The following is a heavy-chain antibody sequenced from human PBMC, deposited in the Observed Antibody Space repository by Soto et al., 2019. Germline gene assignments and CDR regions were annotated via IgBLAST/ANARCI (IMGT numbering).Heavy chain of an antibody. D-gene: IGHD6-25*01. CDR3: ARDNGNKDIGFLGMDV. Sequence: SETLSLTCTVSGGSISSGGYYWSWIRQHPGKGLEWIGYIYYSGSTYYNPSLKSRVTISVDTSKNQFSLKLSSVTAADTAVYYCARDNGNKDIGFLGMDVWGQGTTVTVSS. J-gene: IGHJ6*02. CDR2: IYYSGST. CDR1: GGSISSGGYY. V-gene: IGHV4-31*03.